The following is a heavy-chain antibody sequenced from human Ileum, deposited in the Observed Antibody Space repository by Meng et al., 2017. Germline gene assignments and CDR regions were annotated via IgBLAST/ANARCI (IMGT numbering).Heavy chain of an antibody. CDR2: IYTGGST. CDR3: VRGAVWAYSWFDP. Sequence: SETLSLTCTVSGDSISSGSYFWSWIRQPAGKGLEWIGRIYTGGSTSYNPSLKSRVTISVDTSKNQFSLKLSSVTAADTAVYYCVRGAVWAYSWFDPWGQGTLVTVSS. J-gene: IGHJ5*02. D-gene: IGHD6-19*01. V-gene: IGHV4-61*02. CDR1: GDSISSGSYF.